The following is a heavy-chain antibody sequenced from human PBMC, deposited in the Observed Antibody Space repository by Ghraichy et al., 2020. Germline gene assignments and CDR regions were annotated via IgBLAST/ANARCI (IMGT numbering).Heavy chain of an antibody. CDR2: IYYSGST. D-gene: IGHD5-18*01. V-gene: IGHV4-59*01. CDR1: GGSISSYY. CDR3: ARVGLTGGYSYGYVYYFDY. J-gene: IGHJ4*02. Sequence: SETLSLTCTVSGGSISSYYWSWIRQPPGKRLEWIGYIYYSGSTNYNPSLKSRVTISVDTSKNQFSLKLSSVTAADTAVYYCARVGLTGGYSYGYVYYFDYWGQGTLVTVSS.